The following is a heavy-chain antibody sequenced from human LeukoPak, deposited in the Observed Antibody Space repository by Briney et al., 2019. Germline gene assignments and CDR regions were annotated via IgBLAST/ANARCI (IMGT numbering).Heavy chain of an antibody. CDR3: ARDRLVGYDFWSGYLDY. Sequence: ASVKVSCKASGYTFTGYYMHWVRQAPGQGLEWMGWINPNSGGTNYAQKFQGRVTMTRDTSISTAYMELSRLRSDDTAVYYCARDRLVGYDFWSGYLDYWGQGTLVTVSS. CDR1: GYTFTGYY. D-gene: IGHD3-3*01. CDR2: INPNSGGT. J-gene: IGHJ4*02. V-gene: IGHV1-2*02.